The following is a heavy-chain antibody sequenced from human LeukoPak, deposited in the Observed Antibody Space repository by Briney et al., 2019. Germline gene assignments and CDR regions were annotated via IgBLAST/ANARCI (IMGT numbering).Heavy chain of an antibody. Sequence: GGSLRLSCAASGSTSSRYYMSWVRQTPEKGLAWVANINQDGSEKNYVDSVKGRFTISRDNAKNSLYLQMNSLRAEDTAVYYCASAAGWESAYWGQGTLVTVSS. V-gene: IGHV3-7*01. CDR3: ASAAGWESAY. D-gene: IGHD1-26*01. CDR2: INQDGSEK. CDR1: GSTSSRYY. J-gene: IGHJ4*02.